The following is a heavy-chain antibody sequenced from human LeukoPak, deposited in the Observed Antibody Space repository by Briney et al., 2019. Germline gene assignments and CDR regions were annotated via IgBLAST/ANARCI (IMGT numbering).Heavy chain of an antibody. J-gene: IGHJ4*02. V-gene: IGHV3-49*04. CDR3: SRAYSTGWLGINDY. Sequence: PGGSLRLSCTAPGFTFSDYAMTWVRQAPGKGLEWVGFIRNKANGGTADYAASVKGRFTISRDDSKTIAYLQMNSLKTEDTAVYFCSRAYSTGWLGINDYWGQGTLVTVSS. CDR1: GFTFSDYA. D-gene: IGHD6-19*01. CDR2: IRNKANGGTA.